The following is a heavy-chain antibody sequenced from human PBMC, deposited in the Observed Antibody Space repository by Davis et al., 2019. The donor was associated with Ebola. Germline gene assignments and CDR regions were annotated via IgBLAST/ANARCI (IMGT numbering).Heavy chain of an antibody. CDR2: IRSKANSYAT. CDR3: TLTYDSTDY. V-gene: IGHV3-73*01. J-gene: IGHJ4*02. CDR1: GFTFSGSA. Sequence: GGSLSLSCAASGFTFSGSAMHWVCHASGKGLEWVGRIRSKANSYATAYAASVKGRLTISRDDSKNTAYLQMNSLKTEDTAVYYCTLTYDSTDYWGQGSLVTVSS. D-gene: IGHD3-22*01.